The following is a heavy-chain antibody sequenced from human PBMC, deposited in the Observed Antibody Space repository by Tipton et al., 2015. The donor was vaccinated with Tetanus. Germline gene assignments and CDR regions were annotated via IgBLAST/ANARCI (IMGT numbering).Heavy chain of an antibody. CDR1: GFTFSSYG. CDR2: ISYDGSNK. J-gene: IGHJ4*02. CDR3: ARAVHYDILTGYSAPFDY. V-gene: IGHV3-30*03. Sequence: SLRLSCAASGFTFSSYGMHWVRQAPGKGLEWVAVISYDGSNKYYADSVKGRFTISRDNSKNTLYLQMNSLRAEDTAVYYCARAVHYDILTGYSAPFDYWGQGTLVTVSS. D-gene: IGHD3-9*01.